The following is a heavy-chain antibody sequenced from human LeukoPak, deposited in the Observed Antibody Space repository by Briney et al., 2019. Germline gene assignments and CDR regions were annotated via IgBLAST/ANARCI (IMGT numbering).Heavy chain of an antibody. CDR1: GFTFSSYN. V-gene: IGHV3-21*01. CDR2: ISSSSSNI. J-gene: IGHJ4*02. D-gene: IGHD3-22*01. CDR3: ARDGKYYYDSSGYALFDY. Sequence: PGGSLRLSCAASGFTFSSYNMNWVRHAPGKGLEWVSCISSSSSNIYYADSVKSRFTISRDNAKNSLYLQMNSLRAEDTAVYYCARDGKYYYDSSGYALFDYWGQGTLVTVSS.